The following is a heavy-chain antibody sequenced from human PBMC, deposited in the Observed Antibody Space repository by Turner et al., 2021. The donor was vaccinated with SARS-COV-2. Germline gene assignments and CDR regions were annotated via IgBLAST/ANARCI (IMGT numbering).Heavy chain of an antibody. CDR3: ARQEWLRGYFDY. CDR1: GGSISSYY. CDR2: SYYSGST. D-gene: IGHD5-12*01. V-gene: IGHV4-59*08. J-gene: IGHJ4*02. Sequence: QVQLQESGPGLVKPSETLSLTCTVSGGSISSYYWNWIRQPPGKGLAWIVHSYYSGSTNYNPSLKSRGTILVDTSKNQFSLKLSSVTAADTAVYYWARQEWLRGYFDYWGQGTLVTVSS.